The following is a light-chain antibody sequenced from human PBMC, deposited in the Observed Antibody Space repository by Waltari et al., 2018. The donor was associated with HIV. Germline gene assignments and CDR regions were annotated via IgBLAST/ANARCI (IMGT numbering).Light chain of an antibody. CDR2: DAS. J-gene: IGKJ2*01. Sequence: EIVLTQSQATLSLSPGERATLSCRASRSVGSYLAWYQQRPGQAPRLLIYDASNRATGIPARFSGSGSGTEFTLTISSLEPEDFAVYYCQQRTNWPPHNFGQGTKLEIK. V-gene: IGKV3-11*01. CDR1: RSVGSY. CDR3: QQRTNWPPHN.